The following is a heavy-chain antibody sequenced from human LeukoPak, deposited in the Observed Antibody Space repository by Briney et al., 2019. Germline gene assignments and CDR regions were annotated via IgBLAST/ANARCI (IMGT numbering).Heavy chain of an antibody. CDR3: ARRSGTGSLWYFDL. V-gene: IGHV4-59*08. J-gene: IGHJ2*01. CDR2: IIHTGST. D-gene: IGHD3-10*01. CDR1: GGAITNNY. Sequence: SETLSLTCSISGGAITNNYWTWLRQSPGKGLECIGYIIHTGSTSYNPSLKSRVTISLGTSESQFSLRLSSVTAADTAVYYCARRSGTGSLWYFDLWGRGALVTVSS.